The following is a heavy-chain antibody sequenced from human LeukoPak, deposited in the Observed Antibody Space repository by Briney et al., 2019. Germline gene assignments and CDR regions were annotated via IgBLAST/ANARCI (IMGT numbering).Heavy chain of an antibody. D-gene: IGHD3-10*01. CDR2: IYYGGST. Sequence: PSETLSLTCTVSGGSISSYYWSWIRQPPGKGLEWLGYIYYGGSTNYNPSLKSRVTMSVDTSKNLFSLRLTYLTAADTAVYYCARVGGSGSSFDYWGQGTQVTVSS. CDR3: ARVGGSGSSFDY. J-gene: IGHJ4*02. V-gene: IGHV4-59*01. CDR1: GGSISSYY.